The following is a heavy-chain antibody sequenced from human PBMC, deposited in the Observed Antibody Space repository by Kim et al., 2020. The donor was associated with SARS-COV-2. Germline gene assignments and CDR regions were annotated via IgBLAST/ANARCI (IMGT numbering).Heavy chain of an antibody. CDR1: GFTFSSCA. D-gene: IGHD3-10*01. Sequence: GGSLRLSCAASGFTFSSCAMSWVRQAPGKGLEWVSVISGIGGDTYYADSVTGRFTISRDNSRNTLYVQMNSLRAEDTAVYYCAKHGSGRYPKNGFDSWG. V-gene: IGHV3-23*01. CDR3: AKHGSGRYPKNGFDS. CDR2: ISGIGGDT. J-gene: IGHJ5*01.